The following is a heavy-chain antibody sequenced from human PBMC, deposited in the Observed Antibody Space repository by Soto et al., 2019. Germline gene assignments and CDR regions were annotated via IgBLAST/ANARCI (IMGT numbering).Heavy chain of an antibody. D-gene: IGHD3-22*01. CDR3: ARDGMIVVVITLYYYGMDV. Sequence: GASVKVSCKASGYTFTSYGISWVRQAPGQGLEWMGWISAYNGNTNYAQKLQGRVTMTTDTSTSTAYMELRSLRSDDTAVYYCARDGMIVVVITLYYYGMDVWGQGTTVTVS. V-gene: IGHV1-18*04. CDR1: GYTFTSYG. CDR2: ISAYNGNT. J-gene: IGHJ6*02.